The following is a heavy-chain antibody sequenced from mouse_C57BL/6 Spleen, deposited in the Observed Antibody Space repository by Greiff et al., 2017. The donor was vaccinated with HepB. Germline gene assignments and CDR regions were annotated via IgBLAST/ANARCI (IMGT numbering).Heavy chain of an antibody. CDR1: GFTFSSYG. Sequence: EVKLMESGGDLVKPGGSLKLSCAASGFTFSSYGMSWVRQTPDKRLEWVATISSGGSYTYYPDSVKGRFTISRDNAKNTLYLQMSSLKSEDTAMYYCARPPYYYGSTWFAYWGQGTLVTVSA. D-gene: IGHD1-1*01. CDR3: ARPPYYYGSTWFAY. CDR2: ISSGGSYT. V-gene: IGHV5-6*01. J-gene: IGHJ3*01.